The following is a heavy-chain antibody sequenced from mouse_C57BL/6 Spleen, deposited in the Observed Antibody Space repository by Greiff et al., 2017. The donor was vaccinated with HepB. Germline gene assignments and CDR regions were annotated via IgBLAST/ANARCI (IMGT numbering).Heavy chain of an antibody. Sequence: EVKLQESGGGLVKPGGSLKLSCAASGFTFSDYGMHWVRQAPEKGLEWVAYISSGSSTIYYADTVKGRFTISRDNAKNTLFLQMTSLRSEDTAMYYCARGYYPYAMDYWGQGTSVTVSS. V-gene: IGHV5-17*01. CDR3: ARGYYPYAMDY. J-gene: IGHJ4*01. CDR1: GFTFSDYG. CDR2: ISSGSSTI. D-gene: IGHD2-3*01.